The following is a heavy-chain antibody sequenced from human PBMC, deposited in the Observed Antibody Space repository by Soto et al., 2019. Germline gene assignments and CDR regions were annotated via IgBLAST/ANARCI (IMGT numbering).Heavy chain of an antibody. J-gene: IGHJ2*01. D-gene: IGHD1-26*01. V-gene: IGHV3-74*03. CDR3: VRETSGYWYFDL. CDR1: GFTFSTHW. CDR2: INSDETST. Sequence: EVQLVESGGGLVQRGESLRLSCVASGFTFSTHWMHWVRQAPGKGLVWVSRINSDETSTVYADSVKGRFIISRDNAKNRLYLQLASLSAEDTAVYYCVRETSGYWYFDLWGRGTLVSVSS.